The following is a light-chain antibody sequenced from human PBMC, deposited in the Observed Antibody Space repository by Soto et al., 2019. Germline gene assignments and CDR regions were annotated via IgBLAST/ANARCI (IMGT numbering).Light chain of an antibody. CDR1: QSISSW. CDR3: LQYSGIWT. CDR2: QAS. Sequence: DIQMTQSPSTLSASVGDRVTITCRASQSISSWLAWYQQKPGKAPKLLIYQASTLESGVPSRFGGTGSGTEFTLTISSLQPDDFATYYCLQYSGIWTFGQGTKVDIK. V-gene: IGKV1-5*03. J-gene: IGKJ1*01.